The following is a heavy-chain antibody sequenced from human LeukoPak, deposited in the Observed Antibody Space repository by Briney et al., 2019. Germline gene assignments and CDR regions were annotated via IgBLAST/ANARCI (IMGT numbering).Heavy chain of an antibody. D-gene: IGHD4-23*01. V-gene: IGHV3-74*03. CDR3: YGANAEH. J-gene: IGHJ1*01. Sequence: WGSLTLSCAASGFTFSSYWMHWVRQAPGKGLVWVSGTNTDGSSTMYADSVKGRFTIARYNAKNTLYLQMISLRAEDTAVYYCYGANAEHWGQGTLVTVSS. CDR2: TNTDGSST. CDR1: GFTFSSYW.